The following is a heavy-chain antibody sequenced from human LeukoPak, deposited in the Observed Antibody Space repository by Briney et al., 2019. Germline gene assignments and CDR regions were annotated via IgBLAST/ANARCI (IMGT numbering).Heavy chain of an antibody. J-gene: IGHJ4*02. CDR2: INHSGST. Sequence: SETLSLTCAVYGGSFSGYYWSWIRQPPGKGLAWIGEINHSGSTNYNPSLKSRVTISVDTSKNQFSLKLSSVTAADTAVYYCARGGDRGYNYWGQGTLVTVSS. D-gene: IGHD5-18*01. CDR3: ARGGDRGYNY. CDR1: GGSFSGYY. V-gene: IGHV4-34*01.